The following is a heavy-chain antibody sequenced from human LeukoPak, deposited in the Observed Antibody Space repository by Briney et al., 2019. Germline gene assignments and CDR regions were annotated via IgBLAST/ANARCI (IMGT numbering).Heavy chain of an antibody. CDR1: GYTFTGYY. CDR2: MSPNSGAT. D-gene: IGHD3-10*01. CDR3: ARFGAPQWSGAPLGINAFDL. Sequence: GASVKVSCKASGYTFTGYYIHWVRQAPGQGLEWLRWMSPNSGATNFAQTFQGRVTMTRDTSISTVYFELSRLRSDDTAEYYCARFGAPQWSGAPLGINAFDLWGQGTMVTVS. V-gene: IGHV1-2*02. J-gene: IGHJ3*01.